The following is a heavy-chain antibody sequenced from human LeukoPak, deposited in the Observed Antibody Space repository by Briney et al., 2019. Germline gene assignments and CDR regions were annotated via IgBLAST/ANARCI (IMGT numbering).Heavy chain of an antibody. CDR3: AREDRYSYGVHY. J-gene: IGHJ4*02. Sequence: SETLSLTCTVSGGSIRSYYWNWIRQPPGKGLEWIGYIYYSGSTNYNPSLKSRVTISVDTSKNQFSLKLSSVTAADTAVYYCAREDRYSYGVHYWGQGTLVTVSS. CDR1: GGSIRSYY. D-gene: IGHD5-18*01. CDR2: IYYSGST. V-gene: IGHV4-59*01.